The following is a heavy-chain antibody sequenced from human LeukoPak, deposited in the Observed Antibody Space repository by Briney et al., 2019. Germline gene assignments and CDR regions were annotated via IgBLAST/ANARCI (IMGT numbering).Heavy chain of an antibody. CDR3: ARDDIVVVPAAINQLDY. CDR1: GYTFTGYY. V-gene: IGHV1-2*02. Sequence: ASVKVSCKASGYTFTGYYMHWVRQAPGQGLEWMGWINPNSDGTNYAQKFQGRVTMTRDTSISTAYMELSRLRSDDTAVYYCARDDIVVVPAAINQLDYWGQGTLVTVSS. J-gene: IGHJ4*02. D-gene: IGHD2-2*02. CDR2: INPNSDGT.